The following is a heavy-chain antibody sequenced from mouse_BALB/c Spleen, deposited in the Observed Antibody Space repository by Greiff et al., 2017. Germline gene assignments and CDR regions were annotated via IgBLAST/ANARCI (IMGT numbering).Heavy chain of an antibody. J-gene: IGHJ3*01. Sequence: EVMLVESGPGLVKPSQSLSLTCTVTGYSITSDYAWNWIRQFPGNKLEWMGYISYSGSTSYNPSLKSRISITRDTSKNQFFLQLNSVTTEDTATYYCARPDYYGSSYWFAYWGQGTLVTVSA. D-gene: IGHD1-1*01. CDR1: GYSITSDYA. CDR3: ARPDYYGSSYWFAY. CDR2: ISYSGST. V-gene: IGHV3-2*02.